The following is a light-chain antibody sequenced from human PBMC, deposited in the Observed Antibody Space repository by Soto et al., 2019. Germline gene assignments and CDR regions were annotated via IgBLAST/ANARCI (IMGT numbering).Light chain of an antibody. CDR2: DAS. CDR3: QQRSDWPLT. J-gene: IGKJ4*01. V-gene: IGKV3-11*01. Sequence: EIVLTQSPATLSLSPGERATLSCRASQSVSSYLAWYQQKPGQAPRLLIYDASNWATGIPARFSGSGSGTDFTLTISSLEPEAFAVYYCQQRSDWPLTFGGGTKVEIK. CDR1: QSVSSY.